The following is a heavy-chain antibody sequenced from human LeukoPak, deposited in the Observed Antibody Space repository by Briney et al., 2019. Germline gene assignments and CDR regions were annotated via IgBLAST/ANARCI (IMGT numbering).Heavy chain of an antibody. Sequence: SSETLSLTCTVSSGSISTSNYYWGWVRQPPGKALEWIGNIFYSGSTNYNPSLKSRVTISVDTSKNQFSLKLSSVTAADTAVYYCARDYYGSGSYYANWFDPWGQGTLVTVSS. D-gene: IGHD3-10*01. CDR2: IFYSGST. CDR1: SGSISTSNYY. V-gene: IGHV4-39*07. J-gene: IGHJ5*02. CDR3: ARDYYGSGSYYANWFDP.